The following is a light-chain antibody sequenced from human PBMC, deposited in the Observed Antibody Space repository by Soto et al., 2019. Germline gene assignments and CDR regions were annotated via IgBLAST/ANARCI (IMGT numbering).Light chain of an antibody. V-gene: IGLV2-14*01. Sequence: QSVLTQPASVSGSPGQSITISCTGTSSDVGANIFVSWYQQHPGKVPKLIIYGVSNRPSGVSNRFSGSKSGNTAFLTISGLQPEDESDYYSSSFTGTTTLDVLGTGTKVTVL. CDR3: SSFTGTTTLDV. CDR2: GVS. CDR1: SSDVGANIF. J-gene: IGLJ1*01.